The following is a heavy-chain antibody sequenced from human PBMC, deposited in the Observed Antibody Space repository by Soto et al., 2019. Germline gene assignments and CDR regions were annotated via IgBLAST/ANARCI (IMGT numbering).Heavy chain of an antibody. J-gene: IGHJ3*02. D-gene: IGHD5-12*01. CDR1: GFTVSSNY. CDR2: IYSGGST. CDR3: ARVGGYSGYDYGAFDI. Sequence: PGGSLILSCAASGFTVSSNYMSWVRQAPGKGLEWVSVIYSGGSTYYADSVKGRFTISRDNSKNTLYLQMNSLRAEDTAVYYCARVGGYSGYDYGAFDIWGQGTMVTVSS. V-gene: IGHV3-66*01.